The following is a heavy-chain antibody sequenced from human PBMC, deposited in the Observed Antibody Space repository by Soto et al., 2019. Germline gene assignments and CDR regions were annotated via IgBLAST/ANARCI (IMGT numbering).Heavy chain of an antibody. CDR1: GGSISCYY. J-gene: IGHJ4*02. CDR3: ARHTTHGQDY. D-gene: IGHD1-1*01. Sequence: SETLSLTCTVSGGSISCYYWSWIRQPPGKGLEWIGYIYYSGSTNYNPSLKSRVTISVDTSKNQFSLKLSSVTAADTAVYYCARHTTHGQDYWGQGTLVTVSS. CDR2: IYYSGST. V-gene: IGHV4-59*08.